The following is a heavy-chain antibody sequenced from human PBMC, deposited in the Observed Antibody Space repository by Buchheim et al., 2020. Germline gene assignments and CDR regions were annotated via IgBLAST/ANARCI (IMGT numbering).Heavy chain of an antibody. CDR2: IYYSGST. Sequence: QLQLQESGPGLVKPSETLSLTCTVSGGSISSSSYYWGWIRQPPGKGLEWIGSIYYSGSTYYNPSLKSRVTISVDTSKKQFSLKLSSVTAADTAVYYCARQSPYCSSTSCYLYYYYGMDVWGQGTT. J-gene: IGHJ6*02. CDR1: GGSISSSSYY. D-gene: IGHD2-2*01. V-gene: IGHV4-39*01. CDR3: ARQSPYCSSTSCYLYYYYGMDV.